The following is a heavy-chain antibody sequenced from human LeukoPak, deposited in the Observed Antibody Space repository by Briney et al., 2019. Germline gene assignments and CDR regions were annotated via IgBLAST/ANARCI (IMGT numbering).Heavy chain of an antibody. CDR2: IYYSGST. J-gene: IGHJ6*03. V-gene: IGHV4-59*01. CDR3: ARESIVVVPAAVRSDYYYYMDV. D-gene: IGHD2-2*01. Sequence: SETLSLTCTVSGGSISSYYWSWIRQPPGKGLGWIGYIYYSGSTNYNPSLKSRVTISVDTSKNQFSLKLSSVTAADTAVYYCARESIVVVPAAVRSDYYYYMDVWGKGTTVTVSS. CDR1: GGSISSYY.